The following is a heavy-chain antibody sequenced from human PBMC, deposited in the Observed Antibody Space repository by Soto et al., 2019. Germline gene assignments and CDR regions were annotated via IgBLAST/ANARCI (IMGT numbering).Heavy chain of an antibody. V-gene: IGHV1-46*01. D-gene: IGHD3-22*01. Sequence: QVQLVQSGAEVKKPGASVKVSCKASGYTFTSYYMHWVRQAPGQGLEWMGIINPSGGSTSYAQKFQGRVTMTRDTSTSTVYMELSSLRSEDTAVYYCARDLHDSSGSLGRGSGYWGQGTLVTVSS. J-gene: IGHJ4*02. CDR1: GYTFTSYY. CDR3: ARDLHDSSGSLGRGSGY. CDR2: INPSGGST.